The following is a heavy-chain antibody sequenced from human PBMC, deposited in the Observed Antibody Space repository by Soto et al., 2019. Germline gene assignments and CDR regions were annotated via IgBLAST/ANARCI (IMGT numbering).Heavy chain of an antibody. Sequence: GGSLRLSCAASGITFSTYAKTWVRQAPGKGLEWVSSVTGNGGRTYDADSVKGRFTISRDNSKNTLYLQMNSLRAEDTALYYCAKNKDDSGVDYWGQGALVTVSS. CDR2: VTGNGGRT. V-gene: IGHV3-23*01. CDR1: GITFSTYA. J-gene: IGHJ4*02. D-gene: IGHD3-10*01. CDR3: AKNKDDSGVDY.